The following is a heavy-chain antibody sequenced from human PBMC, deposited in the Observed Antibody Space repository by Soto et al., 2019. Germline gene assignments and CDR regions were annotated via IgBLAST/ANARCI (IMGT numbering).Heavy chain of an antibody. CDR1: GYTFTNYW. V-gene: IGHV5-51*03. CDR2: IYPGDSDI. D-gene: IGHD6-13*01. CDR3: AGWGSSWPGRRESWFDP. J-gene: IGHJ5*02. Sequence: EVQLVQSGAEVKKPGESLKISCKGSGYTFTNYWIGWVRQMPGKGLEWMGIIYPGDSDIRYSPSFQGQVTISADESNSAAYLQWSSLKASDTAMYYFAGWGSSWPGRRESWFDPWGQGNLVSVSS.